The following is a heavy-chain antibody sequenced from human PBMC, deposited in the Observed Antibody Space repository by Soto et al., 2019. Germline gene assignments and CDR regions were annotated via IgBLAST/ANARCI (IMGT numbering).Heavy chain of an antibody. J-gene: IGHJ6*02. D-gene: IGHD2-2*01. Sequence: QVQLVQSGAEVEKPGSSVKVSCKASGGTFSSYTISWVRQAPGQGLEWMGRIIPILGIANYAQKFQGRVTITADKSTSTAYMELSSLRSEDTAVYYCARNKYQLLSGYYYYYGMDVWGQGTTVTVSS. CDR1: GGTFSSYT. CDR2: IIPILGIA. V-gene: IGHV1-69*02. CDR3: ARNKYQLLSGYYYYYGMDV.